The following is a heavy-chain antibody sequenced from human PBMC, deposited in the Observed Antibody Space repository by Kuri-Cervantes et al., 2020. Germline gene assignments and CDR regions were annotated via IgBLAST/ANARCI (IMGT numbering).Heavy chain of an antibody. CDR1: GFTFSSYA. CDR2: ISGSGSST. J-gene: IGHJ4*02. Sequence: GESLKISCAASGFTFSSYAMSWVRQAPGKGLEWVSAISGSGSSTYYSDSVKGRFTISRHNSKNTLYLQMNRLRPEDTAVYYCARGYSYDNRGIDYWGQGTLVTVSS. D-gene: IGHD5-18*01. V-gene: IGHV3-23*01. CDR3: ARGYSYDNRGIDY.